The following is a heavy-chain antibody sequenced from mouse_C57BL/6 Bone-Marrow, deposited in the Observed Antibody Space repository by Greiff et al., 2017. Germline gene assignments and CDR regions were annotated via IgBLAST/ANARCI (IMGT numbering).Heavy chain of an antibody. CDR1: GYTFTSYW. J-gene: IGHJ3*01. CDR2: IDPSDSYT. D-gene: IGHD2-5*01. Sequence: VKLQQPGAELVMPGASVKLSCKASGYTFTSYWMHWVKQRPGQGLEWIGEIDPSDSYTNYNQKFKGKSTLTVDKSSSTAYMQLSSLTSEDSAVYYCALYSNYGAYWGQGTLVTVSA. V-gene: IGHV1-69*01. CDR3: ALYSNYGAY.